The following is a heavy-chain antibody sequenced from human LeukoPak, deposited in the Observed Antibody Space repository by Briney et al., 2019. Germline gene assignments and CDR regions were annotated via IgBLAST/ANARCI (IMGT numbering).Heavy chain of an antibody. CDR3: AELGITMIGGV. Sequence: AGGSLRLSCAASGFTFSMYWMTWVRQAPGKGLEWVSYISSSGSTIYYADSVKGRFTISRDNAKNSLYLQMNSLRAEDTAVYYCAELGITMIGGVWGKGTTVTISS. CDR1: GFTFSMYW. CDR2: ISSSGSTI. J-gene: IGHJ6*04. V-gene: IGHV3-48*03. D-gene: IGHD3-10*02.